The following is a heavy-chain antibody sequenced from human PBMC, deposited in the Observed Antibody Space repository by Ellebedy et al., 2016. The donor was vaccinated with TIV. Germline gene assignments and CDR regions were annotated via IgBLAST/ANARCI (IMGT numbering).Heavy chain of an antibody. CDR1: EFTFRTYG. CDR2: IWYDGGNK. D-gene: IGHD6-19*01. J-gene: IGHJ4*02. V-gene: IGHV3-33*08. Sequence: GESLKISXAASEFTFRTYGIHWVRQAPGKGLEWVAFIWYDGGNKYYEDSVKGRFTISRDNSKNTLFLQMDSLRAEDTAVYYCARAGYSTGWSAGLFDSWGQGTLVTVSA. CDR3: ARAGYSTGWSAGLFDS.